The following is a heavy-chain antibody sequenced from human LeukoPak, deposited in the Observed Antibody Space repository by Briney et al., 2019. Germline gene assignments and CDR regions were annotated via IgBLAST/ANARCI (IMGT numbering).Heavy chain of an antibody. D-gene: IGHD5-12*01. CDR3: ARRRMASVEFDP. V-gene: IGHV4-4*08. J-gene: IGHJ5*02. CDR2: IYNSEST. CDR1: GGSISSYY. Sequence: PSETLSLTCTVAGGSISSYYWTWIRQPPGKGLEWIGYIYNSESTNYNPSLKSRVTISVDTSKNQFSLKLSSVTAADTAVYYCARRRMASVEFDPWGQGTLVTVSS.